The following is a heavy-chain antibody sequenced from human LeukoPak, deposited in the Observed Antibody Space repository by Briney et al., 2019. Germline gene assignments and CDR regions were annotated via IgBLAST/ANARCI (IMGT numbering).Heavy chain of an antibody. CDR1: GYTFTSYG. J-gene: IGHJ6*02. CDR3: AREDDSSGYYFRYYYYGMDV. Sequence: ASVKVSCKASGYTFTSYGISWVRQAPGQGLEWMGIINPSGGSTSYAQKFQGRVTMTRDTSTSTVYMELSSLRSEDTAVYYCAREDDSSGYYFRYYYYGMDVWGQGTTVTVSS. D-gene: IGHD3-22*01. CDR2: INPSGGST. V-gene: IGHV1-46*01.